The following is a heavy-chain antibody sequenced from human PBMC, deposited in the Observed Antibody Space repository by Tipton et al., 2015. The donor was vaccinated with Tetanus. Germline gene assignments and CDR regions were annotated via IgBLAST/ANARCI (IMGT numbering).Heavy chain of an antibody. CDR3: AGVTAQRTELYFDH. CDR2: ISPSGRT. J-gene: IGHJ4*02. D-gene: IGHD6-13*01. V-gene: IGHV4-61*08. Sequence: TLSLTCSVSRGSLRSDDYQWNWIRQPPGKGLEWLAYISPSGRTNSNYSLKSRITISMDRSKNQISLQLTSVTAADTAVYFCAGVTAQRTELYFDHWGQGTLVTVSS. CDR1: RGSLRSDDYQ.